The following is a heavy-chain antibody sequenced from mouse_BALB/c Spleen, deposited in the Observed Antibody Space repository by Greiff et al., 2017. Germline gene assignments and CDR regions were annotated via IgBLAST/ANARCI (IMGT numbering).Heavy chain of an antibody. Sequence: VKLQESGAELVKPGASVKLSCKASGYTFTSYYMYWVKQRPGQGLEWIGEINPSNGGTNFNEKFKSKATLTVDKSSSTAYMQLSSLTSEDSAVYYCTRSGLYAMDYWGQGTSVTVSS. CDR1: GYTFTSYY. J-gene: IGHJ4*01. CDR2: INPSNGGT. D-gene: IGHD1-3*01. CDR3: TRSGLYAMDY. V-gene: IGHV1S81*02.